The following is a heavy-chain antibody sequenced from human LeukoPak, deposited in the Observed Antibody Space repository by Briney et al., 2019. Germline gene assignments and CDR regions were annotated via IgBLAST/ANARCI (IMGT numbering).Heavy chain of an antibody. V-gene: IGHV3-30*02. D-gene: IGHD5-18*01. CDR1: GFTFSSYG. J-gene: IGHJ4*02. Sequence: GGSLRLSRAASGFTFSSYGFHWVRQAPGKGLEWVTSIPYDGANKNYVDSVKGRFTISRDNSKNTLYLLMNSLRVEDTAVYYCAKDSESSYSYVDYWGQGTLVTVSS. CDR2: IPYDGANK. CDR3: AKDSESSYSYVDY.